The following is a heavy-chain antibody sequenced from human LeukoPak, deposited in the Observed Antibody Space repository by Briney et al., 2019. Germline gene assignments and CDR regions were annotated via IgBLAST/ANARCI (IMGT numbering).Heavy chain of an antibody. CDR3: ARDLGFGESLI. D-gene: IGHD3-10*01. CDR2: INPSGGST. J-gene: IGHJ3*02. CDR1: GYTFTSYY. V-gene: IGHV1-46*01. Sequence: ASVKVSCKASGYTFTSYYMHWVRQAPGQGLEWMGIINPSGGSTSYAQKFQGRVTITADESTSTAYMELSSLRSEDTAVYYCARDLGFGESLIWGQGTMVTVSS.